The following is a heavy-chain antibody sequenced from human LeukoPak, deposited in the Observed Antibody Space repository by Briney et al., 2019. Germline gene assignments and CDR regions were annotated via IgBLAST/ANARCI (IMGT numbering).Heavy chain of an antibody. CDR3: ATSSFYGQL. CDR2: IATGGYTL. D-gene: IGHD2/OR15-2a*01. V-gene: IGHV3-11*01. Sequence: SGGSLRLSCAASGFSFSDAYMSWIRQAPGKGLEWIAYIATGGYTLDYADSVRGRFTVSRDNAKNSLYLQMNSLRVEDTAVYYCATSSFYGQLWGQGTLVTVSS. CDR1: GFSFSDAY. J-gene: IGHJ1*01.